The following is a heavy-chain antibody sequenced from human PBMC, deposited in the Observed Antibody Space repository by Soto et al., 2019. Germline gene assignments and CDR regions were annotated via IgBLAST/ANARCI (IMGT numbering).Heavy chain of an antibody. Sequence: LRLSCAASGFTFSSYAMSWVRQAPGKGLEWVSAISGSGGSTYYADSVKGRFTISRDNSKNTLYLQMNSLRAEDTDVYYCEKCWKATGYDAFDLWGQGTMVTVSS. CDR3: EKCWKATGYDAFDL. CDR1: GFTFSSYA. V-gene: IGHV3-23*01. D-gene: IGHD1-26*01. J-gene: IGHJ3*01. CDR2: ISGSGGST.